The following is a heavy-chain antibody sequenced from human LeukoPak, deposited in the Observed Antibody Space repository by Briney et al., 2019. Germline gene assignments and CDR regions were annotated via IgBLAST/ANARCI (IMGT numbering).Heavy chain of an antibody. CDR2: INHSGST. CDR1: GGSFSGYY. CDR3: ARGGLVAAAGMNV. J-gene: IGHJ4*01. D-gene: IGHD6-13*01. V-gene: IGHV4-34*01. Sequence: SETLSLTCAVYGGSFSGYYWSWIRQPPGKGLEWIGEINHSGSTNYNPSLKSRDTISVDTSKNQFSLKLSSVTAADTAVYYCARGGLVAAAGMNVWGHGTLVTVSS.